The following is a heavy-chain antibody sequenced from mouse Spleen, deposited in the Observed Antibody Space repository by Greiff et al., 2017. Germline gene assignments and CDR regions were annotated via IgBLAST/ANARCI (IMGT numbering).Heavy chain of an antibody. D-gene: IGHD1-1*01. CDR3: ASYYGSSGFAY. Sequence: DVKLVESGPGLVKPSQSLSLTCSVTGYSITSGYYWNWIRQFPGNKLEWMGYISYDGSNNYNPSLKNRISITRDTSKNQFFLKLNSVTTEDTATYYCASYYGSSGFAYWGQGTLVTVSA. V-gene: IGHV3-6*01. CDR2: ISYDGSN. J-gene: IGHJ3*01. CDR1: GYSITSGYY.